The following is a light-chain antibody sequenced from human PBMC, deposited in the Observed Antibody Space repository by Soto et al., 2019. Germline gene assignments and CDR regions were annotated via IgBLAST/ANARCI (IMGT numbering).Light chain of an antibody. CDR1: QSVSNY. V-gene: IGKV3-11*01. CDR3: QQYNNWWT. J-gene: IGKJ1*01. CDR2: DAS. Sequence: EIVLTQSPATLSLSPGERATLSCRASQSVSNYLAWYQQRRGQAPRLLIYDASNRATGIPARFSGSGSGTDFSLTISSLEPEDFAVYYCQQYNNWWTFGQGTKVEIK.